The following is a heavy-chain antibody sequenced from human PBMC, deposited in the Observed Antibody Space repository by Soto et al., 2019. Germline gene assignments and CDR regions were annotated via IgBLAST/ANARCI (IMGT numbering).Heavy chain of an antibody. CDR3: ARDTVLTGMFDF. Sequence: SETLSLTCTVSGGSIGSYHWSWVRQPPGKGLEWIASVYYTGTTNYNPSLGSRVTISIDAPGNRFSMEITSVTAADTAIYYCARDTVLTGMFDFWGQGTLVTSPQ. CDR1: GGSIGSYH. V-gene: IGHV4-59*01. J-gene: IGHJ4*02. CDR2: VYYTGTT. D-gene: IGHD4-17*01.